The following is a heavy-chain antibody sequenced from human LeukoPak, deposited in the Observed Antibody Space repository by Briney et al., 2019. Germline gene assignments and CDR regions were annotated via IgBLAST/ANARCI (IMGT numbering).Heavy chain of an antibody. J-gene: IGHJ4*02. D-gene: IGHD6-13*01. V-gene: IGHV1-2*02. Sequence: ASVRVSCKASGYTFTGYYMHWVRQAPGQGLEWMGWINPNSGATNYAKKFQGRVTMTRDPSISTDYMELSRLRSDDTAVYYCARAVTRRQLVGYWGQGTLVTVSS. CDR2: INPNSGAT. CDR3: ARAVTRRQLVGY. CDR1: GYTFTGYY.